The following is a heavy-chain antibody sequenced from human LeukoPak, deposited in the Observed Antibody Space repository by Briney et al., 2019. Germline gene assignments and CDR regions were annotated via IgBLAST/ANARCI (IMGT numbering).Heavy chain of an antibody. CDR2: IRYDGSNK. V-gene: IGHV3-30*02. CDR1: GFTFSSYG. D-gene: IGHD6-13*01. J-gene: IGHJ4*02. Sequence: GGSLRLSCAASGFTFSSYGMHWVRQAPGKGLEWVAFIRYDGSNKYYADSVKGRFTISRDNTKNTLYLQMNSLRAEDTAVYYCAREEVYGIAAAGSDFDYWGQGTLVTVSS. CDR3: AREEVYGIAAAGSDFDY.